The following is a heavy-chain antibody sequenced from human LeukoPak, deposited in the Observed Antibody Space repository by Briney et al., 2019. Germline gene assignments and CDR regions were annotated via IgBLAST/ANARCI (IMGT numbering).Heavy chain of an antibody. V-gene: IGHV1-18*01. CDR3: ARDGMSSTKPFDY. D-gene: IGHD2-2*01. J-gene: IGHJ4*02. CDR2: ISAYNGDT. CDR1: GYTFTSYG. Sequence: ASVKVSCKASGYTFTSYGISWVRQAPGQGLEWMGWISAYNGDTHYAQNFQGRVTMTTDTSTNTAYMELRSLISHDTAVYYCARDGMSSTKPFDYWGQGTLVTVPS.